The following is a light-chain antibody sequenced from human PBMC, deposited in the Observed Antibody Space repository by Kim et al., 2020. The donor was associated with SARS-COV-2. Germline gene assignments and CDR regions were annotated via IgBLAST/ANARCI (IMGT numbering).Light chain of an antibody. V-gene: IGLV4-69*01. Sequence: SGKLTCTLSSRHSSYAIEWHQQQPEKGPRYLMKLNSDGSHSKGDGIPDLFSGSSSGAERYLTISSLQSEDEADYYCQTWGTGIWVFGGGTQLTVL. J-gene: IGLJ3*02. CDR1: SRHSSYA. CDR3: QTWGTGIWV. CDR2: LNSDGSH.